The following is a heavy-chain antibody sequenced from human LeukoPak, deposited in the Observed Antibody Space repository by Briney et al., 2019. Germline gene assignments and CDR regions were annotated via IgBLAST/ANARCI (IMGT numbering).Heavy chain of an antibody. CDR1: GFTFSSYS. CDR2: ISSSSSYI. Sequence: PGGSLRLSCAASGFTFSSYSMNWVRQAPGKGLEWVSSISSSSSYIYYADSVKGRFTISRDNAKNSLYLQMNSLRAEDTAVYYCASSSGWGHYYYYGMDVWGQGTTVTVSS. J-gene: IGHJ6*02. V-gene: IGHV3-21*01. D-gene: IGHD6-19*01. CDR3: ASSSGWGHYYYYGMDV.